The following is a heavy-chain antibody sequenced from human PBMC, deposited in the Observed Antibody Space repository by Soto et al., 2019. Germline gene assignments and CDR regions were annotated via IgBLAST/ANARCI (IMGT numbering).Heavy chain of an antibody. J-gene: IGHJ6*03. CDR3: AKEFHRLPLFGDFFYMDV. V-gene: IGHV3-9*01. D-gene: IGHD3-10*02. Sequence: EAQLVESGGGVAQPGRSLRLSCEGSGYSFDDYAMHWVRQAPGKGLEWVSGISWNSNRVAYADSVKGRFSISRDNVLNALYLEMNSLRPEDTALYYFAKEFHRLPLFGDFFYMDVWGKGATVTVS. CDR1: GYSFDDYA. CDR2: ISWNSNRV.